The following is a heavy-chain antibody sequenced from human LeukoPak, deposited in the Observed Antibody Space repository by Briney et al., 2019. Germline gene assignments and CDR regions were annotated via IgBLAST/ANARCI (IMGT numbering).Heavy chain of an antibody. J-gene: IGHJ5*02. D-gene: IGHD2-15*01. Sequence: GASAKVSCEASGYTFTSYGISWVRQAPGQGLEWMGWISAYNGNTNYAQKLQGRVTMTRNTSISTAYMELSSLRSEDTAVYYCARVGRSCYSECWFDPWGQGTLVTVSS. V-gene: IGHV1-18*01. CDR1: GYTFTSYG. CDR2: ISAYNGNT. CDR3: ARVGRSCYSECWFDP.